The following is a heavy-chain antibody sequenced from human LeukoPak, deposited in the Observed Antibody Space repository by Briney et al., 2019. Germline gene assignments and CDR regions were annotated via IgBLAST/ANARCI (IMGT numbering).Heavy chain of an antibody. CDR2: ISGSGGST. V-gene: IGHV3-23*01. J-gene: IGHJ4*02. Sequence: GGSLRLSCAASGFTFSSYAMSWVRQAPGKGLEWVSAISGSGGSTYYADSVKGRFTISRDNSKNTLYLQMNSLRAKDTAVYYCAKDNDFWSGYYFDYWGQGTLVTVSS. CDR1: GFTFSSYA. D-gene: IGHD3-3*01. CDR3: AKDNDFWSGYYFDY.